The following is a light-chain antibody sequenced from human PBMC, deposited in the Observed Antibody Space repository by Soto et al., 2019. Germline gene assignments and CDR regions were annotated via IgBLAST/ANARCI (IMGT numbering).Light chain of an antibody. CDR2: EVT. V-gene: IGLV2-14*01. CDR1: SSDVGAHDF. CDR3: NTYTLRKPVI. Sequence: QSALTQPASVSGSPGQSITISCSGTSSDVGAHDFVSWYQHHPDKAPKVIIFEVTKRPSGVSDRFSGSKTGNTASLTISGLQAEDEADYYCNTYTLRKPVIFGGGTKLTVL. J-gene: IGLJ2*01.